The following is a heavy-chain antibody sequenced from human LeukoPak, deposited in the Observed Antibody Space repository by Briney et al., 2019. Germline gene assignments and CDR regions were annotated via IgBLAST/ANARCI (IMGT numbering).Heavy chain of an antibody. CDR2: IQQDGIKK. V-gene: IGHV3-7*03. Sequence: ETLSLTCTVSGYSISSGYYWGWIRQPPGKGLEWVANIQQDGIKKYYVDSVRGRFTISRDNAKNSLYLQMNSLRAEDTALYYCARDQYLDCRGQGTLVTVSS. CDR3: ARDQYLDC. CDR1: GYSISSGYY. J-gene: IGHJ4*02.